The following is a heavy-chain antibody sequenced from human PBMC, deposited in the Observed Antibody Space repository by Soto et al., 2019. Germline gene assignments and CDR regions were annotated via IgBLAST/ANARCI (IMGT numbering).Heavy chain of an antibody. CDR2: IIPILGIA. Sequence: QVQLVQSGAEVKKPGSSVMVSCKASGGTFSSYTISWVRQAPGQGLEWMGRIIPILGIANYAQKFQGRVTITADKSTSTAYMELSSLRSEDTAVYYCARAGLGAPFDYWGQGTLVTVSS. CDR3: ARAGLGAPFDY. CDR1: GGTFSSYT. J-gene: IGHJ4*02. V-gene: IGHV1-69*02. D-gene: IGHD6-19*01.